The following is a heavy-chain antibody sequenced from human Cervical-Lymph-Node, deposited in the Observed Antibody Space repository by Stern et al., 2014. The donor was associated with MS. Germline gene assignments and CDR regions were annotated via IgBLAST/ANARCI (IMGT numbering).Heavy chain of an antibody. Sequence: EVQLEESGGGLVQPGGSLKLSWAASGFTFSSYAMTWVRQAPGKGLEWVSVIMGNGGRAFLAKPVQGRVTITRDHSKKTPDLAMDSLRAEDAAVYYCAKDGYYDRSYYFDYWGQGTLVTVSS. CDR2: IMGNGGRA. V-gene: IGHV3-23*04. CDR1: GFTFSSYA. J-gene: IGHJ4*02. CDR3: AKDGYYDRSYYFDY. D-gene: IGHD3-22*01.